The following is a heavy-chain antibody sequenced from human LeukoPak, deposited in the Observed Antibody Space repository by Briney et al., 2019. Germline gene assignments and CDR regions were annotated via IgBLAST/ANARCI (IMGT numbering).Heavy chain of an antibody. D-gene: IGHD3-3*01. CDR3: ARIAYDALDSYYYGVDV. Sequence: PSQTLSLTCTVSGGSISSGPYYWIWIRQHPGKGLEWIGYITYGGNTYYYPALNSRVTVSLDTSKTQFSLKLSSVTAADTAVYYCARIAYDALDSYYYGVDVWGQGTTVTVSS. V-gene: IGHV4-31*03. J-gene: IGHJ6*02. CDR2: ITYGGNT. CDR1: GGSISSGPYY.